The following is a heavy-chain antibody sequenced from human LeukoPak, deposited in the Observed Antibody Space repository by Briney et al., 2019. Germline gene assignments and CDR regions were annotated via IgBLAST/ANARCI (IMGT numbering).Heavy chain of an antibody. CDR1: GGSISSGAYY. D-gene: IGHD4-17*01. Sequence: SETLSLTCTVSGGSISSGAYYWSWIRQHPGKGLEWIGYIYYSGSTYYNPSLRSRLSISVDTSKTQFSLKLSSVTAADTAVYYCARTNYGDSYDAFDIWGQGTLVAVSS. CDR2: IYYSGST. J-gene: IGHJ3*02. V-gene: IGHV4-31*03. CDR3: ARTNYGDSYDAFDI.